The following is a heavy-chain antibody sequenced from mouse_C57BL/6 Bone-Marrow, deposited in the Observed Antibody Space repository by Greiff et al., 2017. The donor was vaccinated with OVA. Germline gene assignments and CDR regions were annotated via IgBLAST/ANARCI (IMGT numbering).Heavy chain of an antibody. CDR2: INPNNGGT. D-gene: IGHD1-1*01. Sequence: EVQLQQSGPELVKPGASVKISCKASGYTFTDYYMNWVKQSHGKSLEWIGDINPNNGGTSYNQKFKGKATLTVDKSSSTAYMELRSLTSEDSAVYYCARDRFCYYGSSPFDYWGQGTTLTVSS. V-gene: IGHV1-26*01. J-gene: IGHJ2*01. CDR1: GYTFTDYY. CDR3: ARDRFCYYGSSPFDY.